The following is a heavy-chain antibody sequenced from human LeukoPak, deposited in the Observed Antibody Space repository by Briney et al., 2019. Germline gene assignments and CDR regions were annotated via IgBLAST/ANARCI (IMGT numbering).Heavy chain of an antibody. V-gene: IGHV3-73*01. Sequence: PGGSLRLSCAASGFTFSGSAMHWVRQASGKGLEWVGRIRSKANSYATAYAASVKGRFTISRDDSKNTAYLQMNSLKTEDTAVYYCTRPSSIAAADVDYWGQGTLVTVSS. CDR3: TRPSSIAAADVDY. CDR2: IRSKANSYAT. J-gene: IGHJ4*02. D-gene: IGHD6-13*01. CDR1: GFTFSGSA.